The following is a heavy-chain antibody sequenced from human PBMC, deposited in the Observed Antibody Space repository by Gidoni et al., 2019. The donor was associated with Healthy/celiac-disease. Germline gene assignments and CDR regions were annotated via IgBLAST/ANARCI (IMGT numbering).Heavy chain of an antibody. V-gene: IGHV5-10-1*01. CDR2: DSYT. Sequence: DSYTNYSPSFQGHVTISADKSISTAYLQWSSLKASDTAMYYCARGEMYSRGGESYWGQGTLVTVSS. D-gene: IGHD6-25*01. J-gene: IGHJ4*02. CDR3: ARGEMYSRGGESY.